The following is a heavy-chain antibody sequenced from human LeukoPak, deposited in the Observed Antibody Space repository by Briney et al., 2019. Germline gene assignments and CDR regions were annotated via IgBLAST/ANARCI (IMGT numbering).Heavy chain of an antibody. D-gene: IGHD6-19*01. Sequence: ASVKVSCKASGYTFTSSGISWVRQAPGQGLEWMGWISAYNGNTNYAQKLQGRVTMTTDTSTSTAYMELRSLRSDDTAVYYCAREGTLGYSSGWYSGMDVWGQGTTVTVSS. CDR3: AREGTLGYSSGWYSGMDV. V-gene: IGHV1-18*01. CDR1: GYTFTSSG. J-gene: IGHJ6*02. CDR2: ISAYNGNT.